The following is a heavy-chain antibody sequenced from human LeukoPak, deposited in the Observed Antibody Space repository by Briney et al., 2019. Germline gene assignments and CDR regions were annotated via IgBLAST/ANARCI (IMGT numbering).Heavy chain of an antibody. J-gene: IGHJ4*02. D-gene: IGHD1-1*01. CDR1: GGSISSYY. CDR3: ARVGGGKRGVDY. CDR2: IYYCGST. V-gene: IGHV4-59*01. Sequence: SETLSLTCTVSGGSISSYYWSWIRQPPGKGLEWIGYIYYCGSTNYNPSLKSRVTISVDTSKNQFSLKLSSVTAADTAVYYCARVGGGKRGVDYWGQGTLVTASS.